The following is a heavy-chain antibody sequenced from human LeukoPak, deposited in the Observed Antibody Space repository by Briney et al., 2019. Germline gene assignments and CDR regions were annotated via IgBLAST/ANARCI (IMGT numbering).Heavy chain of an antibody. Sequence: SETLSLTCTVSGGSISSYYWSWIRQPPGKGLEWIGSIYYSGSTNYNPSLKSRVTISIDTSKNQFSLKLSSVTAADTAVYYCARGTDTAMDHYYYYGMDVWGQGTTVTVSS. CDR2: IYYSGST. CDR1: GGSISSYY. J-gene: IGHJ6*02. D-gene: IGHD5-18*01. V-gene: IGHV4-59*12. CDR3: ARGTDTAMDHYYYYGMDV.